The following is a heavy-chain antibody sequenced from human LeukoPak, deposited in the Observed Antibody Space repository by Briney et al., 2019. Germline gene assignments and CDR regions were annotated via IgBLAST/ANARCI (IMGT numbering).Heavy chain of an antibody. J-gene: IGHJ6*03. V-gene: IGHV4-31*03. CDR2: IYYSGST. Sequence: PSETLSLTCTVSGGSISSGGYCWSWIRQHPGKGLEWIGYIYYSGSTYYNPSLKSRVTISVDTSKNQFSLKLSSVTAAATAVYYCARDTYYYGSGSSSGRYYYYMDVWGKGTTVTVSS. D-gene: IGHD3-10*01. CDR1: GGSISSGGYC. CDR3: ARDTYYYGSGSSSGRYYYYMDV.